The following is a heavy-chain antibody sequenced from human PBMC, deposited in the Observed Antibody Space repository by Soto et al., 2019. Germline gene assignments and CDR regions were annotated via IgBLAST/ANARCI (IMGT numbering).Heavy chain of an antibody. Sequence: QVQLVQSGAEVKKPGSSVKVSCKASGGSFRREAINWVRQAPGQGPEWMGGILPIFGTADYAQKFQGRVTISAEVSTNTAYMGLSSLRFEDTAVDYCARGHEFGGNSDALDVWGQGTMVIVSS. V-gene: IGHV1-69*12. CDR3: ARGHEFGGNSDALDV. CDR1: GGSFRREA. CDR2: ILPIFGTA. D-gene: IGHD2-15*01. J-gene: IGHJ3*01.